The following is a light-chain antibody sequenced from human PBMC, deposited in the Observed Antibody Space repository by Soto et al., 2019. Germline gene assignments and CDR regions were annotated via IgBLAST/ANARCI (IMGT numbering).Light chain of an antibody. CDR1: TSDVGGYSF. CDR2: EVS. Sequence: QSALTQPASVSGSPGQSITISCTGTTSDVGGYSFVSWYQLHPGKAPKLMIYEVSNRPSGVSNRFSRSKSGNTASLTISGLQAEDESDYYCSSYTTSGTRVFGTGTKLTVL. J-gene: IGLJ1*01. V-gene: IGLV2-14*01. CDR3: SSYTTSGTRV.